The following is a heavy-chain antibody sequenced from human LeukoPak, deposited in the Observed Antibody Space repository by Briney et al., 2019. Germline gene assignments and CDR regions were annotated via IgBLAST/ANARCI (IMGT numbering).Heavy chain of an antibody. Sequence: GGSLRLSCAASGFTFSDYYMSWIRQAPGKGLEWVSFIYTGDITYYADSVKGRFTISRDNSKNTLYLQMNSLRAEDTAVYYCARDGGSGSPHLSYYYYGMDVWGQGTTVTVS. D-gene: IGHD3-10*01. V-gene: IGHV3-53*01. CDR1: GFTFSDYY. J-gene: IGHJ6*02. CDR2: IYTGDIT. CDR3: ARDGGSGSPHLSYYYYGMDV.